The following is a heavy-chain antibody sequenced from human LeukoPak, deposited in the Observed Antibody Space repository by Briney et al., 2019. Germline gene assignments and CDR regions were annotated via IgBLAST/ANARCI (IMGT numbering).Heavy chain of an antibody. D-gene: IGHD2-21*02. V-gene: IGHV3-30*18. CDR2: FSYDGNNK. Sequence: PGRSLRLSCAASGFTFINYGMHWIRQAPGKGLEWVAVFSYDGNNKYYADSVKGRFTISRDNSKNTLYLQMNSLRAQDTAVYYCAKDHVGYCGGDCYSAPWGQGTLVTVSS. J-gene: IGHJ5*02. CDR1: GFTFINYG. CDR3: AKDHVGYCGGDCYSAP.